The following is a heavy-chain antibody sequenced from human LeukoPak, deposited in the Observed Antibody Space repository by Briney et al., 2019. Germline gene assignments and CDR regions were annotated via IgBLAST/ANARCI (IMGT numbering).Heavy chain of an antibody. CDR1: GYTFINFA. V-gene: IGHV1-2*02. CDR2: INPISGGT. D-gene: IGHD5-24*01. J-gene: IGHJ3*01. Sequence: ASVKVSCKASGYTFINFAINWGRQAPGQRPEWMGWINPISGGTHYSEKFQDSVTLTRDSSITTAYIELTSHTSDDTAVYFCARGQSETYNTLDLWGQGTMVIVSS. CDR3: ARGQSETYNTLDL.